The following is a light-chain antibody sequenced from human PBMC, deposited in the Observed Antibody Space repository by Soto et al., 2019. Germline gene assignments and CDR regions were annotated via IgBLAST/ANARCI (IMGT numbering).Light chain of an antibody. CDR2: YDN. CDR3: SSYTSSSTLGV. J-gene: IGLJ1*01. Sequence: QSVLTQPPSASGTPGQRVTISCSGSNSNIGSNTVNWYQQLPGAAPKLLIYYDNLRPSGVPDRISGSKSGTSASLAISGLQSDDEADYYCSSYTSSSTLGVFGTGTKVTVL. CDR1: NSNIGSNT. V-gene: IGLV1-44*01.